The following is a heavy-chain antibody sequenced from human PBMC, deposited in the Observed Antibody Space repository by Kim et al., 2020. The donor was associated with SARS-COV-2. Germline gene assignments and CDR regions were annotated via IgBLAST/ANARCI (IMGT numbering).Heavy chain of an antibody. CDR2: ISGSGGTT. D-gene: IGHD6-19*01. CDR3: AKPPPAYDNGWYTYHFDY. Sequence: GGSLRLSCVASGFTFSTYAMNWVRQAPGKGLQWVSTISGSGGTTYYADSVKGRFTISRDNSKSTLYLQMNSLRAEDTAIYYCAKPPPAYDNGWYTYHFDYWGQGSLVTVSS. J-gene: IGHJ4*02. V-gene: IGHV3-23*01. CDR1: GFTFSTYA.